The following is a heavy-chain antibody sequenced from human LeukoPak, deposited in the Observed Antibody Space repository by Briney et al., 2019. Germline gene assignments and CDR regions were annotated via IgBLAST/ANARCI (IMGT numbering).Heavy chain of an antibody. CDR3: ARSLSGSPFDY. CDR2: TYYRSRWYD. J-gene: IGHJ4*02. CDR1: GDSVSSNSAT. V-gene: IGHV6-1*01. Sequence: SQTLSLTCAISGDSVSSNSATWNWISQSPSRGLEWLGRTYYRSRWYDDYAVSVKRRININSDTSKNQFSLQLNSVTPEDTAVYFCARSLSGSPFDYWGQGTLVTVSS. D-gene: IGHD1-26*01.